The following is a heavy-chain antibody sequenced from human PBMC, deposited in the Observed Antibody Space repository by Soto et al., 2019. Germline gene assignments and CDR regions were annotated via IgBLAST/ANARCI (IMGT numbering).Heavy chain of an antibody. Sequence: GASVNVSCKASGGTFSSYAISWVRQAPGQGLEWMGGIIPIFGTANYAQKFQGRVTITADESTSTAYMELSSLRSEDTAVYYCARGGGYSSGWYELYGMDVWGQGNTVTVSS. CDR3: ARGGGYSSGWYELYGMDV. D-gene: IGHD6-19*01. CDR1: GGTFSSYA. J-gene: IGHJ6*01. V-gene: IGHV1-69*13. CDR2: IIPIFGTA.